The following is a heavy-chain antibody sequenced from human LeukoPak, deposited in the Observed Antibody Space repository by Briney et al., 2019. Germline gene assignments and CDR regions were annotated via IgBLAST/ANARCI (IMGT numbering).Heavy chain of an antibody. J-gene: IGHJ4*02. CDR3: ARGLYYYDSSGYWGYYFDY. V-gene: IGHV4-39*07. CDR1: GGSISTSSYS. CDR2: IYYSGST. D-gene: IGHD3-22*01. Sequence: SETLSLTCTVSGGSISTSSYSWGWIRQPPGKGLEWIGSIYYSGSTYYNPSLKSRVTMSVDTSKNQFSLKLSSVTAADTAVYYCARGLYYYDSSGYWGYYFDYWGQGTLVTVSS.